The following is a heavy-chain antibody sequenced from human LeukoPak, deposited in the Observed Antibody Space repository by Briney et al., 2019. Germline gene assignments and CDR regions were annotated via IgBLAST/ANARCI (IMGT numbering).Heavy chain of an antibody. J-gene: IGHJ6*03. CDR3: ARVFDSGSQAYFYYMDV. CDR1: GFTFDDYG. D-gene: IGHD3-10*01. V-gene: IGHV3-20*04. CDR2: INWNGGST. Sequence: GGSLRLSCAASGFTFDDYGMSWVRQAPGKGLEWVSGINWNGGSTGYADSVKGRFTISRDNAKNSLYLQMNSLRAEDTAVYYCARVFDSGSQAYFYYMDVWGKGTTVTIFS.